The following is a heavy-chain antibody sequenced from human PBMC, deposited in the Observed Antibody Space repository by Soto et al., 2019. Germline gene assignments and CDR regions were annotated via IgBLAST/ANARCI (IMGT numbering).Heavy chain of an antibody. V-gene: IGHV4-34*01. CDR2: INHSGST. Sequence: ETLSVTCAVYGGSFSGYYWSWIRQPPGKGLEWIGEINHSGSTNCNPSLKSRVTISVDTSKNQFSLKLSSVTAADTAVYYCARVRYSSYSWGFDPWRQGTLVTVSS. J-gene: IGHJ5*02. D-gene: IGHD6-13*01. CDR3: ARVRYSSYSWGFDP. CDR1: GGSFSGYY.